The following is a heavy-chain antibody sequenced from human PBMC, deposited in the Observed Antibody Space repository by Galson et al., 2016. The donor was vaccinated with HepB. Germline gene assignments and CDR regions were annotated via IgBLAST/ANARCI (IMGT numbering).Heavy chain of an antibody. D-gene: IGHD3-16*01. CDR3: AREMSKIQRGQLRWFDP. V-gene: IGHV1-46*01. CDR1: GYTFTSYY. J-gene: IGHJ5*02. Sequence: SVKVSCKASGYTFTSYYIHWVRQAPGQGLEWMGIINPSGGSTRYAQKFQGRVTMTRDTSTTTVYMKLSSLRSEATAVYYCAREMSKIQRGQLRWFDPWGQGTLVTVSS. CDR2: INPSGGST.